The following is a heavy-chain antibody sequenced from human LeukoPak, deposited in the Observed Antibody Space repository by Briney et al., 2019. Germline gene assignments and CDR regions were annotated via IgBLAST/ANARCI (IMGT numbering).Heavy chain of an antibody. CDR2: MNPNSGNT. V-gene: IGHV1-8*01. CDR1: GYTFTSYD. CDR3: ARGRGISGRPGATSGLGY. Sequence: GASVKVSCKASGYTFTSYDINWVRQATGQGLEWMVWMNPNSGNTGYAQKFQGRVTMTRNTSISTAYMELSSLRSEDTAVYYCARGRGISGRPGATSGLGYWGQGTLVTVSS. J-gene: IGHJ4*02. D-gene: IGHD1-26*01.